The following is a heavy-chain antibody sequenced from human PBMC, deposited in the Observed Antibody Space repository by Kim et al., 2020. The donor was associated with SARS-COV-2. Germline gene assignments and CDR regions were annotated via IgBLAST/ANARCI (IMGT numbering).Heavy chain of an antibody. CDR3: ARNEVGADSGYFDY. CDR2: ISYDGSNK. CDR1: GFTFSSYA. Sequence: LSLTCAASGFTFSSYAMHWVRQAPGKGLEWVAVISYDGSNKYYADSVKGRFTISRDNSKNTLYLQMNSLRAEDTAVYYCARNEVGADSGYFDYWGQGTLVTVSS. V-gene: IGHV3-30*04. J-gene: IGHJ4*02. D-gene: IGHD1-26*01.